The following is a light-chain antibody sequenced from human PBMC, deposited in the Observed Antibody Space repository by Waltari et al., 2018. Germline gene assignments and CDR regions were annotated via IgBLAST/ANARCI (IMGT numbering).Light chain of an antibody. J-gene: IGLJ2*01. CDR2: DVN. CDR1: SSNVGGYTL. Sequence: QSALTQPASVSGSPGQSLTISCTGPSSNVGGYTLVSWYQQHPGKAPQLIIYDVNKRPSGISHRFSGSKSGNTASLTISGLQADDESDYYCCSYAGDSTLIFGGGTKLTVL. V-gene: IGLV2-23*02. CDR3: CSYAGDSTLI.